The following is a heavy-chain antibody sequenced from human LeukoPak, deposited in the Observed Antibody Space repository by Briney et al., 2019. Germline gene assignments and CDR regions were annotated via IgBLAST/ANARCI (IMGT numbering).Heavy chain of an antibody. V-gene: IGHV3-48*04. CDR1: GFTVSSYS. Sequence: GGSLRLSCAASGFTVSSYSMNWVRQAPGKGLEWVSSISSSGSTMYYADSVKGRFTISRDNPKNSLYLQMNSLRAEDTAVYYCARRYGDPYYYYYMDVWGKGTTVTISS. CDR3: ARRYGDPYYYYYMDV. J-gene: IGHJ6*03. CDR2: ISSSGSTM. D-gene: IGHD4-17*01.